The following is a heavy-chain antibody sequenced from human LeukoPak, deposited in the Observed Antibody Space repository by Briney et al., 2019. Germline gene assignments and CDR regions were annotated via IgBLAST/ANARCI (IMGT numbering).Heavy chain of an antibody. Sequence: GGSLRLSCAASGFIVSANYMNWVRQAPGKGLEWVAVISYDVGVKYHADSVKGRFTISRDSSSKTVYLQMNSLRTEDTAVYYCVREGYYHSGSLPTFYFDYWGQGTLVTVSS. CDR3: VREGYYHSGSLPTFYFDY. CDR1: GFIVSANY. V-gene: IGHV3-30-3*01. J-gene: IGHJ4*02. D-gene: IGHD3-10*01. CDR2: ISYDVGVK.